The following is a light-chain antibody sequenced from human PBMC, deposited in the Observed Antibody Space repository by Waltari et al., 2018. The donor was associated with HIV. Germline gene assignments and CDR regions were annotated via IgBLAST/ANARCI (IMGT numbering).Light chain of an antibody. Sequence: QSVLTQPPSASGTPGQRVTISCSGSTSNIGPYIVNWYQQVPGTAPKLLIYSNNQRPSGVPDRFSGSKSGTSASLAISGLQSEDEADYYCAAWDDSLNGPVFGGGTKLTVL. CDR2: SNN. V-gene: IGLV1-44*01. CDR3: AAWDDSLNGPV. J-gene: IGLJ3*02. CDR1: TSNIGPYI.